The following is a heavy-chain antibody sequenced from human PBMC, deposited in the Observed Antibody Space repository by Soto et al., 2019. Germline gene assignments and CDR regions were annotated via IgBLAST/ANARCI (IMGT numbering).Heavy chain of an antibody. V-gene: IGHV3-11*01. CDR3: AREASGSYWAYYYYGMDV. D-gene: IGHD1-26*01. Sequence: GGSLRLSCAASGFTFSDYYMSWIRQAPGKGLEWVSYISSSGSTIYYADSVKGRFTIPRDNAKNSLYLQMNSLRAEDTAVYYRAREASGSYWAYYYYGMDVWGQGTTVTVSS. J-gene: IGHJ6*02. CDR2: ISSSGSTI. CDR1: GFTFSDYY.